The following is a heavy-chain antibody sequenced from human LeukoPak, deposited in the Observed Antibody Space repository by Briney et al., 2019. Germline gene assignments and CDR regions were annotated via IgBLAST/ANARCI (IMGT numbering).Heavy chain of an antibody. CDR2: IKQGGGEK. CDR3: ATDVVVIPGRVPNDY. CDR1: GFTFSSYW. Sequence: GGSLRLSCAASGFTFSSYWMSWVRQAPGKGLEWVSNIKQGGGEKYYVDSVKGRFTISRDNAKNSLYLQMNSLRAEDTAVYYCATDVVVIPGRVPNDYWGEGTLVTVSS. D-gene: IGHD2-2*01. J-gene: IGHJ4*02. V-gene: IGHV3-7*03.